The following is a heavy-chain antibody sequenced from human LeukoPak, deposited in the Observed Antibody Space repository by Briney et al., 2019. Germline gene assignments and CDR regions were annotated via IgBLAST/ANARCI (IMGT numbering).Heavy chain of an antibody. CDR3: AKGNYYYDSSGYRHFDY. CDR1: GFTFSSFA. CDR2: ISPSGGST. D-gene: IGHD3-22*01. J-gene: IGHJ4*02. V-gene: IGHV3-23*01. Sequence: GGSLRLSCAASGFTFSSFAMSWVRQAPGKGLEWACTISPSGGSTYYTDSVKGRFTISRDSSKNTLFLQMSTLRAEDTAAYYCAKGNYYYDSSGYRHFDYWGQGTLVTVSS.